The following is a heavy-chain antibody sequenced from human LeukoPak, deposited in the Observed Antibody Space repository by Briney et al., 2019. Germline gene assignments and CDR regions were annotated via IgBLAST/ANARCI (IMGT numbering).Heavy chain of an antibody. J-gene: IGHJ2*01. Sequence: PSETLSLTCTVSGGSISSYYWSWIRQPPGKGLEWIGYIYYSGSTNYNPSLKSRVTISVDTSKNQFSLKLSSVTAADTAVYYCARRSKGGDWYFDLWGRGTPVTVSS. CDR3: ARRSKGGDWYFDL. CDR1: GGSISSYY. CDR2: IYYSGST. V-gene: IGHV4-59*08. D-gene: IGHD2-2*01.